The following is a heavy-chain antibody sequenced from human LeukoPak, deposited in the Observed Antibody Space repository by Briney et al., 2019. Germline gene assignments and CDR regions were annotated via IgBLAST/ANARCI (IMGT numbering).Heavy chain of an antibody. D-gene: IGHD1-26*01. CDR2: IKQDGSET. Sequence: GGSLRPSCAASGFSFSHYWMSWVRQAPGKGLEWLANIKQDGSETYYVDSVRGRFTISRDNPKNSLSLQMNSLRVEDTAVYYCARWYSASDYWGQGTLVTVST. J-gene: IGHJ4*02. V-gene: IGHV3-7*01. CDR1: GFSFSHYW. CDR3: ARWYSASDY.